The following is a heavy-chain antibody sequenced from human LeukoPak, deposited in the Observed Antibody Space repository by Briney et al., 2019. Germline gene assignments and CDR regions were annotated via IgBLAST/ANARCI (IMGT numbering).Heavy chain of an antibody. CDR1: GFTFSSYW. V-gene: IGHV3-74*01. D-gene: IGHD3-22*01. CDR2: INSDGSST. Sequence: GGSLRLSCAASGFTFSSYWMHWVRQAPGKGLVWVSRINSDGSSTSYADSVKGRFTISRDNAKNSLYLQMNSLRAEDTAVYYCARGDTSGYYYRFFDYWGQGTLVTVSS. CDR3: ARGDTSGYYYRFFDY. J-gene: IGHJ4*02.